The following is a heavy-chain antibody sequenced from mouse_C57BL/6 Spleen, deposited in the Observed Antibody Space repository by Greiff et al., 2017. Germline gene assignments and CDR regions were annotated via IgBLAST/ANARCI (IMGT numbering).Heavy chain of an antibody. D-gene: IGHD1-1*01. Sequence: QVQLQESGPELVKPGASVKISCKASGYAFSSSWMNWVKQRPGQGLEWIGRIYPGDGDTNYNGKFKGKATLTADKSSSTAYMQLSSLTSEDSAVYFCASFTTVDYYAMDYWGQGTSVTVSS. CDR2: IYPGDGDT. V-gene: IGHV1-82*01. CDR3: ASFTTVDYYAMDY. CDR1: GYAFSSSW. J-gene: IGHJ4*01.